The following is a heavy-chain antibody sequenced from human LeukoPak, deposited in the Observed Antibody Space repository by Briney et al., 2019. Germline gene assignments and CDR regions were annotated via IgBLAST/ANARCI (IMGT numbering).Heavy chain of an antibody. D-gene: IGHD3-10*01. V-gene: IGHV5-51*01. Sequence: GESLKISCKGSGYSFTSYWIGWVRQMPGKGLEWMGIIYPGDSDTRYSPSFQGQVTISADKSISTAYLQWSSLKASDTAMYYCARSVMVRGVIMGMDVWGKGTTVTVSS. CDR2: IYPGDSDT. J-gene: IGHJ6*04. CDR3: ARSVMVRGVIMGMDV. CDR1: GYSFTSYW.